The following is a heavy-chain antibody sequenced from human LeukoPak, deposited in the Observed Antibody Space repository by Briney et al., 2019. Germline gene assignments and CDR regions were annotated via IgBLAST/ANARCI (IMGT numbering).Heavy chain of an antibody. CDR1: GGSISSYY. J-gene: IGHJ4*02. V-gene: IGHV4-59*01. D-gene: IGHD3-22*01. CDR3: ARDRIVVGIDY. CDR2: IYYSGST. Sequence: SETLSLTCTVSGGSISSYYWSWIRQPPGKGLEWIGYIYYSGSTNYNPSLKSRVTISVDTSKNQFSLKLSSVTAADTAVYYCARDRIVVGIDYRGQGTLVTVSS.